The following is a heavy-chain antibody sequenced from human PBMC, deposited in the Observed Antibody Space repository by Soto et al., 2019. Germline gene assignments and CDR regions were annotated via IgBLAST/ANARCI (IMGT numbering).Heavy chain of an antibody. D-gene: IGHD3-22*01. V-gene: IGHV3-33*01. CDR3: ARDGDLYDSSGYPDY. J-gene: IGHJ4*02. Sequence: QVQLVESGGGVVQPGRSLRLSCAASGFTFSSYGMHWVRQAPGKGLEWVAVIWYDGSNKYYADSVKGRFTISRDNSKNTLYLQMNSLRADDTAVYYCARDGDLYDSSGYPDYWGQGTLVTVSS. CDR1: GFTFSSYG. CDR2: IWYDGSNK.